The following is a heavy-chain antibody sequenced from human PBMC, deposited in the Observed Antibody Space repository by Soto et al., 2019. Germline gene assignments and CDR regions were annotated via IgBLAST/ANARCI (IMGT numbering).Heavy chain of an antibody. J-gene: IGHJ6*02. V-gene: IGHV1-69*19. D-gene: IGHD1-1*01. Sequence: QVQLEQSGAEVKKSGSSVKISCKASGVTFNSYALSWVRQAPGQGLEWMGGIIPVFDKPTYAQKFQGRVTITEDESTNTGYMELSSLSSEDTAVYYCAGTSWHYYYGMDLWGQGTTVTVSS. CDR2: IIPVFDKP. CDR3: AGTSWHYYYGMDL. CDR1: GVTFNSYA.